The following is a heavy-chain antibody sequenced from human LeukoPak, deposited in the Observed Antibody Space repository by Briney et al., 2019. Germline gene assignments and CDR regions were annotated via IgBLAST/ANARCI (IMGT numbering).Heavy chain of an antibody. Sequence: SVKVSCKASGGTFSSYAISWVRQAPGQGLEWMGGIIPIFGTADYAQKFQGRVTITADESTSTAYMELSSLRSEDTAVYYCARGYCSSTSCYTGNYYFDYWGQGTLVTVSS. V-gene: IGHV1-69*01. CDR2: IIPIFGTA. CDR1: GGTFSSYA. D-gene: IGHD2-2*02. CDR3: ARGYCSSTSCYTGNYYFDY. J-gene: IGHJ4*02.